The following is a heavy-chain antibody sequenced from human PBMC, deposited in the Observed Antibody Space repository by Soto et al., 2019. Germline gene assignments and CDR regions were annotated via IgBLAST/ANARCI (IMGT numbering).Heavy chain of an antibody. Sequence: GGSLRLSCAVSGFTVSSNYMSWVRQAPGKGLEWVGRIKSKTDGGTTDYAATVKGRFTISRDDSKNTLYLQMNSLKTEDTAVYYCTTGLYCSGSSGGMYVWGQGTTVPVSS. CDR3: TTGLYCSGSSGGMYV. J-gene: IGHJ6*02. D-gene: IGHD3-10*01. CDR1: GFTVSSNY. V-gene: IGHV3-15*01. CDR2: IKSKTDGGTT.